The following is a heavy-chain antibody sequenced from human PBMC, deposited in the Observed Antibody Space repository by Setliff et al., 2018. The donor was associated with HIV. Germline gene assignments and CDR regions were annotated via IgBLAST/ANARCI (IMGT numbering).Heavy chain of an antibody. J-gene: IGHJ6*03. D-gene: IGHD3-3*01. V-gene: IGHV4-59*11. CDR2: IYYNGST. Sequence: PSETLSLTCTVSGDSISRHDWTWIRQPPGRGLEWIGQIYYNGSTNYNPSIESRVTISVDTSKNQLSLRLSSVTGADTAIFYCARRVGITIFGAPNLYYYMDVWGKGTTVTVSS. CDR1: GDSISRHD. CDR3: ARRVGITIFGAPNLYYYMDV.